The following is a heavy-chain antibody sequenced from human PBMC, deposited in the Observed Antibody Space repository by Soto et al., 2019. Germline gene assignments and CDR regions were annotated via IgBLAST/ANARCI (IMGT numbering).Heavy chain of an antibody. CDR3: ARERAVVPAAIRWFDP. D-gene: IGHD2-2*01. Sequence: GGSLRLSCAASGFTFSSYAMHWVRQAPGKGLEWVAVISYDGSNKYYADSVKGRFTISRDNSKNTLYLQMNSLRAEDTAVYYCARERAVVPAAIRWFDPWGQGTLVTVSS. V-gene: IGHV3-30-3*01. CDR1: GFTFSSYA. J-gene: IGHJ5*02. CDR2: ISYDGSNK.